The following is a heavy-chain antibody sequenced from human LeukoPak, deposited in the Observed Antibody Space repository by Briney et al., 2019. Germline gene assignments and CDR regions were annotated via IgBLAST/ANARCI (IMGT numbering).Heavy chain of an antibody. CDR1: GGSISSGGYY. V-gene: IGHV4-30-2*01. D-gene: IGHD2-15*01. CDR2: IYHSGST. CDR3: ARAVVAYYFDY. Sequence: SQTLSLTCTVSGGSISSGGYYWSWIRQPPGKGLEWIGYIYHSGSTYYNPSLKSRVTISVDRSKNQFSLKLSSVTAADTAVYYCARAVVAYYFDYWGQGTLVTVSS. J-gene: IGHJ4*02.